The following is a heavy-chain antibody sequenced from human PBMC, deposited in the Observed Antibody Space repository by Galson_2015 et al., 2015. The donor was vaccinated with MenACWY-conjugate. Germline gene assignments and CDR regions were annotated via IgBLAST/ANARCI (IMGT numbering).Heavy chain of an antibody. D-gene: IGHD1-26*01. CDR1: GGSSSRYY. J-gene: IGHJ4*02. Sequence: SETLSLTCTVSGGSSSRYYWGWIRQPPGKGLEWIGYIHYTGSTNYSPSLKSRVTLSLDMSKNQFSLKLNSLTAADTAVYYCARGAIDYFASWGQGFLVTVSS. V-gene: IGHV4-59*01. CDR3: ARGAIDYFAS. CDR2: IHYTGST.